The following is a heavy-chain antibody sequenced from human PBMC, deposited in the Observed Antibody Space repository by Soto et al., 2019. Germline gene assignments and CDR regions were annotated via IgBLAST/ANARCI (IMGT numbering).Heavy chain of an antibody. CDR1: GGSISSGGYS. Sequence: SETLSLTCAVSGGSISSGGYSWSWIRQPPGKGLEWIGYIYHGGNSYYNPSLKSRVTISIDSSQNQFSLKLSSVTAADTAVYYCAREFGYYFDYWGHGTLVTVSS. D-gene: IGHD3-10*01. CDR3: AREFGYYFDY. V-gene: IGHV4-30-2*01. J-gene: IGHJ4*01. CDR2: IYHGGNS.